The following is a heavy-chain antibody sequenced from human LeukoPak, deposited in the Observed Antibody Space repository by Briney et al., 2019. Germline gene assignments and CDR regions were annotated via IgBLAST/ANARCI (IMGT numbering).Heavy chain of an antibody. CDR3: ARVGYSGYDYGYYYYYYMDV. V-gene: IGHV1-18*01. D-gene: IGHD5-12*01. CDR1: GYSFSTYG. Sequence: ASVKVSCKASGYSFSTYGITWVRQAPGQGLEWVGWISAYNGNTNYAQKLQGRVTMTTDTSTSTAYMELRSLRSDDTAVYYCARVGYSGYDYGYYYYYYMDVWGKGTTVTVSS. CDR2: ISAYNGNT. J-gene: IGHJ6*03.